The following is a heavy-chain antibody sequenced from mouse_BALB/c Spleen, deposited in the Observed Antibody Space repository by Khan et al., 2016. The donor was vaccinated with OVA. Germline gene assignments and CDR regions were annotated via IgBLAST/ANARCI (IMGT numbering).Heavy chain of an antibody. CDR2: VSSGGSYT. Sequence: EVMLVESGGDLVKPGGSLKLSCAASGFTFSTYGMSWVRQTPDKRLEWVATVSSGGSYTYYPDSVKGRFTISRDNAKNTLYLQMSSLKTEDTVMFSCARLAYYYDCEGFAYWGQGTLVTVSA. V-gene: IGHV5-6*01. CDR1: GFTFSTYG. CDR3: ARLAYYYDCEGFAY. D-gene: IGHD1-1*01. J-gene: IGHJ3*01.